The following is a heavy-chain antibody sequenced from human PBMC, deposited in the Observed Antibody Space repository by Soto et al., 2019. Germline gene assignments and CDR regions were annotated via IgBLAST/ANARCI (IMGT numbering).Heavy chain of an antibody. Sequence: ASVKVSCKASGYTFTSYGISWVRQAPGQGLEWMGIINPSGGSTSYAQKFQGRVTMTRDTSTSTVYMELSSLRSEDTAVYYCARGGKDIVVIPADKGGMDVWGQGTTVTVSS. CDR3: ARGGKDIVVIPADKGGMDV. V-gene: IGHV1-46*03. D-gene: IGHD2-2*01. J-gene: IGHJ6*02. CDR2: INPSGGST. CDR1: GYTFTSYG.